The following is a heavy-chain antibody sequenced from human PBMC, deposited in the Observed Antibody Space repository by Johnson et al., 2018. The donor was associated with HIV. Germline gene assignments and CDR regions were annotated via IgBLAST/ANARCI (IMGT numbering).Heavy chain of an antibody. CDR1: GFTVSASS. CDR3: AISIPRPGWGDAFDI. Sequence: VQLVESGGGLIQPGGSLRLSCAASGFTVSASSMIWVRQAPGEGLKWVSLIYTGDSTSYADSVKGRFTISTDTSKNTLYLQRNALRAEDTAVYYCAISIPRPGWGDAFDIWGQGTMVTVSS. D-gene: IGHD3-16*01. V-gene: IGHV3-53*01. CDR2: IYTGDST. J-gene: IGHJ3*02.